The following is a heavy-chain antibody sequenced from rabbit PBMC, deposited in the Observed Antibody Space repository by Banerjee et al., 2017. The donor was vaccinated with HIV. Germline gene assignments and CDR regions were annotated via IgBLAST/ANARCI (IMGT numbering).Heavy chain of an antibody. CDR1: SFSFSDRDV. J-gene: IGHJ4*01. V-gene: IGHV1S45*01. Sequence: QEQLVESGGGLVKPGASLTLTCKASSFSFSDRDVMCWVRQAPGKGLEWIACINAITGKAVYANWVNGRFSISRENAQNTVFLQMTSLTAADTATYFCARDGAGGSYFALWGPGTLVTVS. CDR3: ARDGAGGSYFAL. D-gene: IGHD8-1*01. CDR2: INAITGKA.